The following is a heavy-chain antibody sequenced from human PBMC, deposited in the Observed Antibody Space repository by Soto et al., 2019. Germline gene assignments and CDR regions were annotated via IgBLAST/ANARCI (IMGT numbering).Heavy chain of an antibody. Sequence: QVQLVESGGGVVQPGRSLRLSCAASGFTFSSYGMHWVRQAPGKGLEWVAVISNDGSDKYYADSVKGRFTISRDNSKNTLHMQMNSLRAAETAVYYCAKEGRYGDYGNYWGQGTLVTVSS. CDR3: AKEGRYGDYGNY. CDR2: ISNDGSDK. D-gene: IGHD4-17*01. CDR1: GFTFSSYG. J-gene: IGHJ4*02. V-gene: IGHV3-30*18.